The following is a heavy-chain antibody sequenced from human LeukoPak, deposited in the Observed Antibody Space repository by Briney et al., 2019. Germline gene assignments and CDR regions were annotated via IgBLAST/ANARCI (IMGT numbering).Heavy chain of an antibody. CDR1: GGTFSSYT. CDR2: IIPILGIA. D-gene: IGHD3-22*01. J-gene: IGHJ4*02. V-gene: IGHV1-69*02. CDR3: ARAPNSLYDSSGYYYFYDY. Sequence: SVKLSCKASGGTFSSYTISWVRQAPAQGLEWMGRIIPILGIANYAQKFQGRVTITADKSTSTAYMELSSLRSEDTAVYYCARAPNSLYDSSGYYYFYDYWGQGTLVTVSS.